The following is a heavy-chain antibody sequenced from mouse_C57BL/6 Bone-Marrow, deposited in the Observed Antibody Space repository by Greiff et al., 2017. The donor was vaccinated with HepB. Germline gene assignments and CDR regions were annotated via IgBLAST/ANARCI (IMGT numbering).Heavy chain of an antibody. V-gene: IGHV2-2*01. CDR3: ASPYYGSRWYFDV. D-gene: IGHD1-1*01. Sequence: VKLQESGPGLVQPSQSLSITCTVSGFSLTSYGVHWVRQSPGKGLEWLGVIWSGGSTDYNAAFISRLSISKDNSKSQVFFKMNSLQADDTAIYYCASPYYGSRWYFDVWGTGTTVTVSS. J-gene: IGHJ1*03. CDR2: IWSGGST. CDR1: GFSLTSYG.